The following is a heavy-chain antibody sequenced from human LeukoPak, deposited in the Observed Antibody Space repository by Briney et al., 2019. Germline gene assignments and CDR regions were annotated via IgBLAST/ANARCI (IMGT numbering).Heavy chain of an antibody. CDR2: ISYDGSNK. V-gene: IGHV3-30-3*01. J-gene: IGHJ4*02. CDR3: ARDKEPASGEGYYFDY. CDR1: GFTFSSYA. D-gene: IGHD2-15*01. Sequence: GGSLRLSCAASGFTFSSYAMHWVRQAPGKGLEWVAVISYDGSNKYYADSVKGRFTISRDNSKNTLYLQMNSLRAEDTAVYYCARDKEPASGEGYYFDYWGQGTLVTVSS.